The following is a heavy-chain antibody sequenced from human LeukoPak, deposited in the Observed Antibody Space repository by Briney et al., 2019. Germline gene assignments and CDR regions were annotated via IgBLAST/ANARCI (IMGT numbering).Heavy chain of an antibody. Sequence: PSETLSLTCTGSGGSISSSSYYWGWIRQPPGKGLEWIGSIYYSGSTYYNPSLKSRVTISVDTSKNQFSLKLSSVTAADTAVYYCARASSWYYWGQGTLVTVSS. D-gene: IGHD6-13*01. CDR2: IYYSGST. J-gene: IGHJ4*02. CDR3: ARASSWYY. CDR1: GGSISSSSYY. V-gene: IGHV4-39*07.